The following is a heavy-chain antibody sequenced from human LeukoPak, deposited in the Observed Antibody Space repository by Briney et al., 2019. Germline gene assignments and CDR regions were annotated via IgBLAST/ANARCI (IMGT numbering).Heavy chain of an antibody. J-gene: IGHJ5*02. CDR1: GFTFSSYG. Sequence: PGGSLRLSYAASGFTFSSYGMHWVHQAPGKGLEWVAFIRYDGSNKYYADSVTGRFTISTDTSKNTLCMQINSLRATRTAVYYCAKDSRQYQPLHHNWFDPWGQGTLVTVSS. V-gene: IGHV3-30*02. CDR2: IRYDGSNK. CDR3: AKDSRQYQPLHHNWFDP. D-gene: IGHD2-2*01.